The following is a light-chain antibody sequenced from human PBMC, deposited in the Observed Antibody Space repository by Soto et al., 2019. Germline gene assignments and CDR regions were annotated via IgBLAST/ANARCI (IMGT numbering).Light chain of an antibody. CDR2: EAS. V-gene: IGKV3-20*01. J-gene: IGKJ3*01. CDR1: QSVFNNY. CDR3: DQDSTPSGG. Sequence: EIVLTQSPGTLSLSPGERATLSCRASQSVFNNYLAWYQQKPGQAPRLLIYEASFSGPGIPDRFSGSGSGTYFTLTISRLGPEDFAVYYCDQDSTPSGGFGAGTEV.